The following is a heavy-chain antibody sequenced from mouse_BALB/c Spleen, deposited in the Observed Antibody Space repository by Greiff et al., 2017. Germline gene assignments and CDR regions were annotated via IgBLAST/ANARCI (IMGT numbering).Heavy chain of an antibody. Sequence: EVQLQQSGGGLVQPGGSRKLSCAASGFTFSDYYMYWVRQTPEKRLEWVATLSDGGSYTYYPDSVKGRFTISRDNAKNNLYLQMSSLKSEDTAMYYCARRGAGFAYWGQGTLVTVSA. CDR1: GFTFSDYY. V-gene: IGHV5-4*02. CDR3: ARRGAGFAY. J-gene: IGHJ3*01. D-gene: IGHD3-3*01. CDR2: LSDGGSYT.